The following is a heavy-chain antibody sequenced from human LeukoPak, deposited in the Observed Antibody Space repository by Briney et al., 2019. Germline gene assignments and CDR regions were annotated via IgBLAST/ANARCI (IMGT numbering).Heavy chain of an antibody. CDR2: INHSGST. D-gene: IGHD5-18*01. V-gene: IGHV4-39*07. CDR1: GGSISSGSYY. J-gene: IGHJ4*02. CDR3: ARGGGLWSY. Sequence: SQTLSLTCTVSGGSISSGSYYWSWIRQPPGKGLEWIGEINHSGSTNYNPSLKSRVTISVDTSKNQFSLKLSSVTAADTAVYYCARGGGLWSYWGQGTLVTVSS.